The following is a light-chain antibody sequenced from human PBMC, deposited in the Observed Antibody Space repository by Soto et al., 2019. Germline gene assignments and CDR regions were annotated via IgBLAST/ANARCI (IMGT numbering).Light chain of an antibody. CDR3: AAWDDSLKVVV. Sequence: QSVLTQPPSVSEAPRQRVTISCSGSSSNIGNNPVSWYQQLPGKAPKLLIYYDDLKPSGVSDRFSGSKSGTSASLAISGLQSEDEAHYYCAAWDDSLKVVVFGGGTKVTVL. V-gene: IGLV1-36*01. J-gene: IGLJ2*01. CDR1: SSNIGNNP. CDR2: YDD.